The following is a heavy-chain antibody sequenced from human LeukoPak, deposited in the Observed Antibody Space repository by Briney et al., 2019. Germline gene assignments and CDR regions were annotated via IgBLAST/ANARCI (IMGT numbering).Heavy chain of an antibody. J-gene: IGHJ3*02. CDR1: GLTVSSNY. D-gene: IGHD1-1*01. CDR3: AKELIILPTGTVAIDI. V-gene: IGHV3-53*05. Sequence: GGSLRLSCAASGLTVSSNYMSWVRQAPGKGLEWVSVIYSGGSTGYAESVKGRFTISRDNSKNTLYLQMNSLRAEDTAVYYCAKELIILPTGTVAIDIWGQGTMVPVSS. CDR2: IYSGGST.